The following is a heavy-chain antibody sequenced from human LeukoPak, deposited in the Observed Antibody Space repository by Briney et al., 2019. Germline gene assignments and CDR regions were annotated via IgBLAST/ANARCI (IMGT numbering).Heavy chain of an antibody. J-gene: IGHJ6*02. CDR1: GFTFSSYG. CDR3: ARARQGSVVPAVYAPYYYYGMDV. D-gene: IGHD2-2*01. V-gene: IGHV3-30*03. CDR2: ISYDGSNK. Sequence: PGGSLRLSCAASGFTFSSYGMHWVRQAPGKGLEWVAVISYDGSNKYYADSVKGRFTISRDNSKNTLYLQMNSLRAEDTAVYYCARARQGSVVPAVYAPYYYYGMDVWGQGTTVTVSS.